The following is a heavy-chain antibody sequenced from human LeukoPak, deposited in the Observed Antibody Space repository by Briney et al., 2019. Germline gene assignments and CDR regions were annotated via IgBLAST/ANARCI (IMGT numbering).Heavy chain of an antibody. CDR3: ARVGYDGTGYYSLGNY. Sequence: PGGTLRLSCAASGFTFSSYGMIWVRQAPGKGLEWVSGISGSGGSTYLADSVKGRFTISRDNAKNSLYLQMNSLRAEDTAVFYCARVGYDGTGYYSLGNYWGQGTLVSVSS. V-gene: IGHV3-21*01. CDR1: GFTFSSYG. CDR2: ISGSGGST. D-gene: IGHD3-22*01. J-gene: IGHJ4*02.